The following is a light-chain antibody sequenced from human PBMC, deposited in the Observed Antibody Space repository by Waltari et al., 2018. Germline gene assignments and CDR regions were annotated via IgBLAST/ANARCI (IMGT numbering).Light chain of an antibody. CDR1: QDISRY. Sequence: DIQMTQSPSSPSASVADSVTITCRASQDISRYLNWYHQKPGKAPKLLIYSATRLQSGVPSRVSGSGSGTDFTLTISSLQADDFGSYYCQQSDSAPYTFGQGTTVEMK. J-gene: IGKJ2*01. CDR2: SAT. CDR3: QQSDSAPYT. V-gene: IGKV1-39*01.